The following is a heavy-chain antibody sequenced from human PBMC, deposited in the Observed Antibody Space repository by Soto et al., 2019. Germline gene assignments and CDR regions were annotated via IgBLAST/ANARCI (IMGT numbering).Heavy chain of an antibody. CDR2: INAGNGNT. D-gene: IGHD3-22*01. CDR3: ARARDYYDSSGYYFDY. CDR1: GYTFTSYA. J-gene: IGHJ4*02. Sequence: ASVKVSCKASGYTFTSYAMHWVRQAPGQRLEWMGWINAGNGNTKYSQKFQGRVTITRDTSASTAYMELSSLRSEDTAVYYCARARDYYDSSGYYFDYWGQGTLVTVSS. V-gene: IGHV1-3*01.